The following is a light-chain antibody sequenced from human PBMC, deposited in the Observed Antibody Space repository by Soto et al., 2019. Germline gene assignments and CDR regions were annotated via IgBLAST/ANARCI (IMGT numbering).Light chain of an antibody. CDR2: GAS. CDR3: QQFDSSVT. J-gene: IGKJ1*01. V-gene: IGKV3-20*01. CDR1: QSVSSTF. Sequence: IVLTQSPGSLSLSPGERATLSCRASQSVSSTFFAWYQQRPGQAPRLLMYGASSRATGIPERFSGSGSGTDFILTISRLEPEDFAVYYCQQFDSSVTFGQGTKVEIK.